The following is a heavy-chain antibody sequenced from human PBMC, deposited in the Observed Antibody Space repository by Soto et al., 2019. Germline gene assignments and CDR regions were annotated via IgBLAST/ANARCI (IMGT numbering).Heavy chain of an antibody. CDR2: IYQSRST. J-gene: IGHJ4*02. Sequence: PGGTLSLTWRASGFPIRSGNYWGGIRQPRGKRLEWIGSIYQSRSTYYTPSLRSRATISVDTSKNQFSLKLSSVTAADTAVDYCARVLGDPLYYFDCWGQG. CDR3: ARVLGDPLYYFDC. CDR1: GFPIRSGNY. V-gene: IGHV4-38-2*02. D-gene: IGHD1-26*01.